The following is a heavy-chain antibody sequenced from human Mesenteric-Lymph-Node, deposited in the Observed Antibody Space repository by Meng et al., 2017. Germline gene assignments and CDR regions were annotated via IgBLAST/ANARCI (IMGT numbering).Heavy chain of an antibody. CDR1: GFTFNDHW. Sequence: GESLKISCATSGFTFNDHWMHWVRRGPGKGLVWVSRISPDGTLTTYADSVKGRFAISRDNSKNTLYLQMGSLRAEDMAVYYCARVSSSGWPTFDYWGQGTLVTVSS. V-gene: IGHV3-74*01. CDR2: ISPDGTLT. CDR3: ARVSSSGWPTFDY. D-gene: IGHD6-19*01. J-gene: IGHJ4*02.